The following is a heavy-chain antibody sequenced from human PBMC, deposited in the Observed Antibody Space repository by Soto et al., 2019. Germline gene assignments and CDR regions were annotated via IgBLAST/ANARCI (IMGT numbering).Heavy chain of an antibody. CDR3: ATFNWYFDL. J-gene: IGHJ2*01. CDR2: IYYTGST. V-gene: IGHV4-59*01. CDR1: GGSISSYY. Sequence: QVQLQESGPGLVKPSETLSLTCTVSGGSISSYYWSWIRQPPGKGLEWIGYIYYTGSTNYNPSLKXRXTXXVDTSKIQFSLQLSSVTAADTAVYYCATFNWYFDLWGRGTLVTVSS.